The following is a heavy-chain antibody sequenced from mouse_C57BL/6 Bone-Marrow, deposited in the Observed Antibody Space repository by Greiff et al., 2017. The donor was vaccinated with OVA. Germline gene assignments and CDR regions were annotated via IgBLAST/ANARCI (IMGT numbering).Heavy chain of an antibody. J-gene: IGHJ2*01. CDR3: ARHGEYGSFFDY. Sequence: EVQVVESGGDLVKPGGSLKLSCAASGFTFSSYGMSWVRQTPDKRLEWVATISSGGSYTYYPDSVKGRFTISRDNAKNTLYLQMSSLKSEDTAMYYCARHGEYGSFFDYWGQGTTPTVSS. D-gene: IGHD1-1*01. CDR2: ISSGGSYT. CDR1: GFTFSSYG. V-gene: IGHV5-6*01.